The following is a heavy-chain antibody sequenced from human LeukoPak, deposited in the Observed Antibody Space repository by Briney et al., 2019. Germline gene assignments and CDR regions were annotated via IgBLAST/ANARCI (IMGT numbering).Heavy chain of an antibody. Sequence: SETLSLTCTVSGGSISSGDYYWSWIRQPPGKGLEWIGYIYYSGSTYYNPSLKSRVTISVDTSKNQFSLKLSSVTAADTAVYYCARHRGRYYDSGSYYYFDYWSQGTLVTVSS. J-gene: IGHJ4*02. V-gene: IGHV4-30-4*01. CDR3: ARHRGRYYDSGSYYYFDY. CDR2: IYYSGST. CDR1: GGSISSGDYY. D-gene: IGHD3-10*01.